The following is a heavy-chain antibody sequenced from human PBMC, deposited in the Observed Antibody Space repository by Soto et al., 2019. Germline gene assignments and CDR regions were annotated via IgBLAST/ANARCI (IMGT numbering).Heavy chain of an antibody. CDR1: GFSFSNYG. J-gene: IGHJ4*02. Sequence: EVQLLESGGGLVQPGGSLRLSCAASGFSFSNYGMSWVRQAPGKGLEWVSAISGSGGSTYYADSVKGRFTISRDNSKNTLYLQMNSLRAEDTAVYYCAKDLELYGGNVWGQGTLVTVSS. V-gene: IGHV3-23*01. CDR3: AKDLELYGGNV. D-gene: IGHD4-17*01. CDR2: ISGSGGST.